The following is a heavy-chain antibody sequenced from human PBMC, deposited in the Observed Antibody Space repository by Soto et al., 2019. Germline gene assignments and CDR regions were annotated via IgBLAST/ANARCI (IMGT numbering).Heavy chain of an antibody. CDR1: GFSLSKARMG. D-gene: IGHD1-26*01. CDR2: IFWNDER. V-gene: IGHV2-26*01. CDR3: ARALREGLPIYYFDS. Sequence: QVTLKESGPVLVKPTETLTLTCTVSGFSLSKARMGVSWIRQPQGKALEWLAHIFWNDERSYNTSLKSRLTISSDTSKSQVVLTMTNVDPVDTGTYFCARALREGLPIYYFDSWGQGTLVTLSS. J-gene: IGHJ4*02.